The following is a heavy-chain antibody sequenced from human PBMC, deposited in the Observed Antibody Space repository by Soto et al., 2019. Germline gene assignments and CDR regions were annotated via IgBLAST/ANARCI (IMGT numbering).Heavy chain of an antibody. CDR2: ISAYNGNT. J-gene: IGHJ3*02. CDR1: GYTFTSYG. CDR3: ARLIVVPTPDAFDI. V-gene: IGHV1-18*01. Sequence: SVKVACKASGYTFTSYGISWVRQAPGQGLEWMGWISAYNGNTNYAQKLQGRVTMTTDTSTSTAYMELRSLRSDDTAVYYCARLIVVPTPDAFDIWGQGTMVTVSS. D-gene: IGHD2-21*01.